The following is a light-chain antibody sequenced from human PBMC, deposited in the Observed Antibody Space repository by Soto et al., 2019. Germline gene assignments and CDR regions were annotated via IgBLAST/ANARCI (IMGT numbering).Light chain of an antibody. CDR2: DAS. Sequence: EIVLTQSPVTLSLSPGERATLSCRASQSINNYLAWYQQKPGQPPRLLIYDASNRATASPVRFSGSGSGTDFTLTISSLEPEDSAVYYCQYRGIWPPGATFGGGTKVEIK. J-gene: IGKJ4*01. V-gene: IGKV3-11*01. CDR3: QYRGIWPPGAT. CDR1: QSINNY.